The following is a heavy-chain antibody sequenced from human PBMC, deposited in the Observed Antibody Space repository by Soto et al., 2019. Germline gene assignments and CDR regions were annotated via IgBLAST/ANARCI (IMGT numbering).Heavy chain of an antibody. CDR3: ARVVVRGVIITYPNWFDP. Sequence: PSETLSLTCAVYGESFSGYYWSWIRQPPGKGLEWIGEINHSGSTDYNPSLKSRVTISVDTSKNQFSLKLSSVTAADAAVYYCARVVVRGVIITYPNWFDPWGQGTLVTVSS. CDR1: GESFSGYY. CDR2: INHSGST. V-gene: IGHV4-34*01. J-gene: IGHJ5*02. D-gene: IGHD3-10*01.